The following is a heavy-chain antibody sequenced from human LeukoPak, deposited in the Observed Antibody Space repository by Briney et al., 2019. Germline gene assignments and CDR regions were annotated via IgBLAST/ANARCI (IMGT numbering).Heavy chain of an antibody. J-gene: IGHJ4*02. D-gene: IGHD1-26*01. V-gene: IGHV3-21*01. CDR2: ISSSSSYI. Sequence: EGSLRLSCAASGFTFSSYSMNWVRQAPGKGLEWVSSISSSSSYIYYADSVKGRFTISRDNAKNSLYLQMNSLRAEDTAVYYCARLSYSGSYHPSDYWGQGTLVTVSS. CDR1: GFTFSSYS. CDR3: ARLSYSGSYHPSDY.